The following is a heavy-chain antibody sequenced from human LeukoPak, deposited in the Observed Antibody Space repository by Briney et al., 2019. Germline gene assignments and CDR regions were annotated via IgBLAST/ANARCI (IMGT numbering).Heavy chain of an antibody. V-gene: IGHV3-33*01. CDR3: ARGVDYYENSGTIDY. CDR1: GFTFSDYG. CDR2: IWYDGSNK. J-gene: IGHJ4*02. Sequence: GKSLRLSCTASGFTFSDYGMHWVRQPPGKGLEWVAFIWYDGSNKKYEDSVKGRFTISRDNSKNTLYLQMNSLRAEDTAVYYCARGVDYYENSGTIDYWGQGTLVTVSS. D-gene: IGHD3-22*01.